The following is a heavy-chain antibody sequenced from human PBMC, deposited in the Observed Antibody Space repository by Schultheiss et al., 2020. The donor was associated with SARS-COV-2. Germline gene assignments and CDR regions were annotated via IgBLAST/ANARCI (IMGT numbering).Heavy chain of an antibody. Sequence: GESLKISCAASGFTFSSYAMSWVRQAPGKGLEWVSAISGSGGSTYYADSVKGRFTISRDNSKNTLYLQMNSLRAEDTAVYYCAKLVGWELLSQGYYFDYWGQGTLVTVSS. CDR1: GFTFSSYA. CDR2: ISGSGGST. J-gene: IGHJ4*02. V-gene: IGHV3-23*01. CDR3: AKLVGWELLSQGYYFDY. D-gene: IGHD1-26*01.